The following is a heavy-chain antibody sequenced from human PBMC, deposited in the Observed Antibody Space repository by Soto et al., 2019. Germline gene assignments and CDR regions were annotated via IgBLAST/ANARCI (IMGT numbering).Heavy chain of an antibody. CDR3: ARETTFGGALLQH. V-gene: IGHV4-31*03. CDR1: GGSISSGGYY. J-gene: IGHJ1*01. Sequence: QVQLQESGPGLVKPSQTLSLTCTVSGGSISSGGYYWSWIRQHPGKGLEWIGYIYYSGSTYYNPSLKSRVTISVDTSKNQFSLKLSSVIAADTAVYYCARETTFGGALLQHWGQGTLVTVSS. CDR2: IYYSGST. D-gene: IGHD3-16*01.